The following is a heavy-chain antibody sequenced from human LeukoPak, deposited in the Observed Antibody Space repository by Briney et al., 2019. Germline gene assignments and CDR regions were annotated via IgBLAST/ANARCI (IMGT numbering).Heavy chain of an antibody. Sequence: PSETLSLTCTVSGGSISSSSYYWGWIRQPPGKGLEWIGSIYYSGSTYYNPSLKSRVAISVDTSKNQFSLKLSSVTAADTAVYHCARLSIAAAGLAFFDYWGQGTLVTVSS. CDR3: ARLSIAAAGLAFFDY. CDR2: IYYSGST. D-gene: IGHD6-13*01. J-gene: IGHJ4*02. CDR1: GGSISSSSYY. V-gene: IGHV4-39*01.